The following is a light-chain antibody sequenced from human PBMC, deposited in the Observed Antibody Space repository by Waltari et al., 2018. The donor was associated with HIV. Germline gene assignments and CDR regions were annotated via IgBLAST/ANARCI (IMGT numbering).Light chain of an antibody. V-gene: IGLV2-23*02. J-gene: IGLJ3*02. CDR2: DVT. Sequence: QSALTQPASVSGSPGQSIPISCTGTSNDPGPYALFSWYQHQPGRAPKLIIYDVTKWPSGVSHRFSGSKSGATASLTISGLQAEDEADYYCCSYAGITTWVFGGGTKVTVL. CDR1: SNDPGPYAL. CDR3: CSYAGITTWV.